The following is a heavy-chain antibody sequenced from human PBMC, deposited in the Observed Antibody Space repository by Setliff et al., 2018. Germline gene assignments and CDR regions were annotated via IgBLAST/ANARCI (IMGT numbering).Heavy chain of an antibody. CDR1: GYSISSGYY. V-gene: IGHV4-38-2*01. D-gene: IGHD2-2*01. Sequence: SETLSLTCAVSGYSISSGYYWGWIRQPPGKGLEWIGSIYHSGSTYYNPSLKSRVTISVDTSKNQFSLKLSSVTAADTAVYYCARSFYCSSTSCIYYYYGMDVWGQGTTVTAP. J-gene: IGHJ6*02. CDR2: IYHSGST. CDR3: ARSFYCSSTSCIYYYYGMDV.